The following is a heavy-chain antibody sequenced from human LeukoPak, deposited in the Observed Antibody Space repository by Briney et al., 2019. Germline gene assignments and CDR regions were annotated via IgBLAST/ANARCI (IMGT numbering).Heavy chain of an antibody. CDR1: GDSIRKFY. J-gene: IGHJ5*01. D-gene: IGHD6-13*01. CDR2: IYTSGST. V-gene: IGHV4-4*09. CDR3: ARASGETHWYSSTLRYWFDS. Sequence: SETLSLTCSVSGDSIRKFYWSWIRQPPRKGLEWIGSIYTSGSTSYNPSLKNRVTISVDTSKNQFSLKLTSVTAADTAVYYCARASGETHWYSSTLRYWFDSWGRGTLVTVSS.